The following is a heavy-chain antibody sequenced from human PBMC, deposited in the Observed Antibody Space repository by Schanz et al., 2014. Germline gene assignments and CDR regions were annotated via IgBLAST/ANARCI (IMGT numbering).Heavy chain of an antibody. D-gene: IGHD3-16*01. J-gene: IGHJ6*02. CDR1: GGTLDTYK. CDR3: ARAGRGYAYPLNSYPMDV. CDR2: IIPFLAVS. V-gene: IGHV1-69*02. Sequence: QDQLLQSGAAVKKPGSSVRVSCKASGGTLDTYKIAWVRQVPGQGLEWMGRIIPFLAVSNYAQDFQGRVAFTADRATSTVHMDLRSLRSEDTGLYYCARAGRGYAYPLNSYPMDVWGQGNTVIVSS.